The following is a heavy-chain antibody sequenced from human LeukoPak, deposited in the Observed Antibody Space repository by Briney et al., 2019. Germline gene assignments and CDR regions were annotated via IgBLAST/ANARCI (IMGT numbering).Heavy chain of an antibody. D-gene: IGHD4-17*01. Sequence: NSSETLSLTCTGSAVSISAYYWSWIRQSAGNGLEWIGRIYPGESIYATENSYYNPSLKSRISLSGDTSKNQLSLKLSSVTAADTAIYYCASDPTTVTSVFDSWGQGILVTVSS. CDR3: ASDPTTVTSVFDS. CDR2: IYPGESIYATENS. J-gene: IGHJ4*02. CDR1: AVSISAYY. V-gene: IGHV4-4*07.